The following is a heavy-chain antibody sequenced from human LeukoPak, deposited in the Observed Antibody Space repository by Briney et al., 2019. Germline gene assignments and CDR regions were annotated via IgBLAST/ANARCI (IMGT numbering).Heavy chain of an antibody. J-gene: IGHJ3*02. Sequence: GGSLRLSCAASGFTFSTYWMSWVRQAPGKGLEWVSSISSSSSYIYCADSVKGRFTISRDNAKNSLYLQMNSLRAEDTAVYYCARDSSSWYHYGDAFDIWGQGTMVTVSS. CDR2: ISSSSSYI. CDR3: ARDSSSWYHYGDAFDI. CDR1: GFTFSTYW. D-gene: IGHD6-13*01. V-gene: IGHV3-21*01.